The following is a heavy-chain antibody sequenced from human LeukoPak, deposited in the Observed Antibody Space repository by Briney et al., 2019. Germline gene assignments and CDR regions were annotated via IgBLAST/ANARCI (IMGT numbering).Heavy chain of an antibody. CDR3: ARDQGMVRGVYVGVWFDP. V-gene: IGHV4-4*02. CDR2: IYHSGST. J-gene: IGHJ5*02. CDR1: GGSISSSNW. D-gene: IGHD3-10*01. Sequence: KPSETLSLTCAVSGGSISSSNWWSWVRQPPGKGLEWIGEIYHSGSTNYNPSLKSRVTISVDTSKNQFSLKLSSVTAADTAVYYCARDQGMVRGVYVGVWFDPWGQGTLVTVSS.